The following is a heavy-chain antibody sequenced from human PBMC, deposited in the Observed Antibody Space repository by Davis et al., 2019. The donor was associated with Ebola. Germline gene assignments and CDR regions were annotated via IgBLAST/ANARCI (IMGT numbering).Heavy chain of an antibody. J-gene: IGHJ6*02. CDR2: ITPFNGNT. V-gene: IGHV1-45*02. D-gene: IGHD1-26*01. Sequence: SVKVSCKASGYTFTYRYLHWVRQAPGQALEWMGWITPFNGNTNYAQKFQDRVTITRDRSMGTAYMELSSLRSEDTAMYYCARGLVGAHPAMDVWGQGTTVTVSS. CDR1: GYTFTYRY. CDR3: ARGLVGAHPAMDV.